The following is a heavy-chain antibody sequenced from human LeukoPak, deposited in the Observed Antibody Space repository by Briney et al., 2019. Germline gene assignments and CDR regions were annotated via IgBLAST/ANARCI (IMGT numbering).Heavy chain of an antibody. J-gene: IGHJ3*02. CDR1: GFTFSSYA. D-gene: IGHD6-13*01. V-gene: IGHV3-23*01. Sequence: PGGSLRLSCAASGFTFSSYAMSWVRQAPGKGLEWVSAISGSGGSTYYADSVKGRFTISRDNSKNTLYLQMNSLRAEDTAVYYCAKDSSRSSSSREAFDIWGQGTMVTVSS. CDR3: AKDSSRSSSSREAFDI. CDR2: ISGSGGST.